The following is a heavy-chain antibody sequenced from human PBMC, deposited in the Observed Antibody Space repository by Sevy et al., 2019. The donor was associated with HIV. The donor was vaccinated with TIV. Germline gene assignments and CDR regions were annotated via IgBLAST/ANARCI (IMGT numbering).Heavy chain of an antibody. CDR3: ARHHCSVSACYLFDY. CDR2: GYFSGST. V-gene: IGHV4-39*01. CDR1: GDSISSRSYF. Sequence: SETLSLTCTVSGDSISSRSYFWGWIRQPPGKGLEWIGTGYFSGSTYYNVSLKSRVTISVDTSKSQFSLKLSSVTAADTAVYYCARHHCSVSACYLFDYWGQGILVTVSS. J-gene: IGHJ4*02. D-gene: IGHD2-15*01.